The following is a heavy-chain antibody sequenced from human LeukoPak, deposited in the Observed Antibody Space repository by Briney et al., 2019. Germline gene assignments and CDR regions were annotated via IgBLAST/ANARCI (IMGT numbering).Heavy chain of an antibody. CDR1: GFTFSSYA. Sequence: GGSLRLSCAASGFTFSSYAMSWVRQAPGKGLEWVANIKQDGSEKYYVDSVKGRFTISRDNSKNTLYLQMNSLRAEDTAVYYCAKEVIVGVSFDYWGQGTLVTVSS. CDR3: AKEVIVGVSFDY. V-gene: IGHV3-7*03. D-gene: IGHD1-26*01. CDR2: IKQDGSEK. J-gene: IGHJ4*02.